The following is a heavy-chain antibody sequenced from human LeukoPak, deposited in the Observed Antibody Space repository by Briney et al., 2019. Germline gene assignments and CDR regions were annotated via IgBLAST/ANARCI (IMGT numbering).Heavy chain of an antibody. CDR2: IYYSGST. V-gene: IGHV4-31*03. J-gene: IGHJ5*02. Sequence: PSETLSLTCTVSGGSISSGGYYWSWIRQHPGKGLEWIGYIYYSGSTYYNPSLKSRVTISVDTSKNQFSLKLSSVTAADTAVYYCARDQSDYYDTNRFDPWGQGTLVTVSS. D-gene: IGHD3-22*01. CDR3: ARDQSDYYDTNRFDP. CDR1: GGSISSGGYY.